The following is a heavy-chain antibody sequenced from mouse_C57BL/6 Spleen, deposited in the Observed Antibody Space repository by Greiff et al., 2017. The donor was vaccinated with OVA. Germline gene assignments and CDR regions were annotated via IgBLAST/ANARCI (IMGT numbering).Heavy chain of an antibody. V-gene: IGHV1-82*01. D-gene: IGHD2-2*01. J-gene: IGHJ4*01. CDR2: IYLGDGDT. Sequence: VQLQQSGPELVKPGASVKISCKASGYAFSSSWMNWVKQRPGKGLEWLGRIYLGDGDTNYNGTFKGKAPLTADKSSSTAYMQLSSLTSEDSAVYFCARWLRDAMDYWGQGTSVTVSA. CDR3: ARWLRDAMDY. CDR1: GYAFSSSW.